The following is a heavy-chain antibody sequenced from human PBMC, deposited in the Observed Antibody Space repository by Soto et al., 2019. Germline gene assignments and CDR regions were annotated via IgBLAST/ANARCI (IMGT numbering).Heavy chain of an antibody. J-gene: IGHJ6*02. Sequence: PGASLRICWRGSGYNFTNYWVSWVRQMPGKGLEWMGRIDPSDSYTNYSPSFQGHVTISADRSISTAYLQWSSLKASDTAMYYCARRMGTGYYYGMDVWGQGTTVTLSS. V-gene: IGHV5-10-1*01. CDR2: IDPSDSYT. CDR1: GYNFTNYW. CDR3: ARRMGTGYYYGMDV. D-gene: IGHD1-1*01.